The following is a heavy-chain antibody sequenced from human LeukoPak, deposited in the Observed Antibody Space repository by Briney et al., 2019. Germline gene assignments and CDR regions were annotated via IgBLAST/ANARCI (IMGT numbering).Heavy chain of an antibody. CDR3: ARHTVTADAFDI. D-gene: IGHD4-11*01. CDR1: GYSISSGYY. CDR2: IYHSGST. J-gene: IGHJ3*02. Sequence: SETLSLTCVVSGYSISSGYYWGWIRQPPGKGLEWIGSIYHSGSTYYNPSLKSRVTISVDTSKNQFSLKLSSVTAADTAVYYCARHTVTADAFDIWGQGTMVTVSS. V-gene: IGHV4-38-2*01.